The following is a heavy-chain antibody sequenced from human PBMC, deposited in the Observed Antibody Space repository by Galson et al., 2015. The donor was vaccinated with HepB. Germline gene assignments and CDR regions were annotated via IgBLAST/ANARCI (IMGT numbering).Heavy chain of an antibody. Sequence: SLRLSCAASGFTFNNYGMHWVRQAPGKGLEWVAVVWYDGSNKYYADSVKGRFTISSDNSKNTLYLQMNSLRAEDTAMYYCARDQNYYTSGSFDYWGQGTLLTVSS. CDR2: VWYDGSNK. J-gene: IGHJ4*02. CDR1: GFTFNNYG. D-gene: IGHD3-10*01. V-gene: IGHV3-33*01. CDR3: ARDQNYYTSGSFDY.